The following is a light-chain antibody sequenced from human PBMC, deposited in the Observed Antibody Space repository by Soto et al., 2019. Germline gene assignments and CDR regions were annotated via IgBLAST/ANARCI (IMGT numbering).Light chain of an antibody. V-gene: IGKV3-15*01. CDR3: QQYNNWPRT. CDR1: QSVSSN. Sequence: EIVMTQSPLTMSVSXGERATLSXXASQSVSSNLAWYQKKPGQAPRLLMYGASTRAAGIPGRFSGSGSGTEFTLTISSLQSEDFAVYYCQQYNNWPRTFGQGTKVDI. CDR2: GAS. J-gene: IGKJ1*01.